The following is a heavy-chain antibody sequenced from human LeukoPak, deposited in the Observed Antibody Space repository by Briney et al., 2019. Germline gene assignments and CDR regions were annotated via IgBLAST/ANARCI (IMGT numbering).Heavy chain of an antibody. CDR2: VHLDGRT. CDR1: GGSISSTNW. CDR3: AREGGFYRPLDY. V-gene: IGHV4-4*02. Sequence: PSETLSLTCGVSGGSISSTNWWTWIRQPPGKGLEWIGEVHLDGRTNYNPSLESRLTMSVDLSENHISLKLTSVTAADAAVYYCAREGGFYRPLDYTGQGTLVTVSS. J-gene: IGHJ4*02. D-gene: IGHD3-3*01.